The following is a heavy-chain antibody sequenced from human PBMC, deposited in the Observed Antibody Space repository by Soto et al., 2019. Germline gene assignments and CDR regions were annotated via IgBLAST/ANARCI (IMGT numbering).Heavy chain of an antibody. CDR2: ISSSSSHI. CDR1: GFTFSSYS. J-gene: IGHJ4*02. V-gene: IGHV3-21*01. CDR3: ASGSYNFDY. Sequence: EVQLVESGGGLVKPGGSLRLSCAASGFTFSSYSMNWVRQAPGKGLEWVSSISSSSSHIYYADSVKGRFTISRDSAKNSLYLQMNSLRAEDTAVYYCASGSYNFDYWGQGTLVTVSS. D-gene: IGHD3-10*01.